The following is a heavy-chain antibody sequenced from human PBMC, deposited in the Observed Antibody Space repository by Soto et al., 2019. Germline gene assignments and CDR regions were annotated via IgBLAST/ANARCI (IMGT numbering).Heavy chain of an antibody. V-gene: IGHV3-23*01. D-gene: IGHD5-18*01. Sequence: GGSLRLSCAASGFTFSSYAMNWVRQAPGKGLEWVAGVSASGGGTSYADSVKGRFTISRDNSKDTLYLQMNSLRAEDTAVYYCAKTDTAMVSYYYYGMDVWGQGTTVTVSS. J-gene: IGHJ6*02. CDR2: VSASGGGT. CDR3: AKTDTAMVSYYYYGMDV. CDR1: GFTFSSYA.